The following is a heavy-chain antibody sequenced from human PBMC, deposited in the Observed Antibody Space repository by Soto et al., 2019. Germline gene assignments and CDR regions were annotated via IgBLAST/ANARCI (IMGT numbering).Heavy chain of an antibody. CDR3: ARQYYYDSSGYPTPYAFDI. V-gene: IGHV3-11*01. CDR1: GFMFSDYY. J-gene: IGHJ3*02. D-gene: IGHD3-22*01. CDR2: ISSGGSTK. Sequence: GGSLRLSCAASGFMFSDYYMSWIRQAPGKGLEWVSYISSGGSTKYYADSVKGRFTISRDNAKNSLSLQMSRLRSDDTAVYYCARQYYYDSSGYPTPYAFDIWGQGTMVTVSS.